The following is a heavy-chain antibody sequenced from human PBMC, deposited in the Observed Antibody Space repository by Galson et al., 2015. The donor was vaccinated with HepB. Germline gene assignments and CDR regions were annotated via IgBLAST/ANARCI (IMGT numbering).Heavy chain of an antibody. Sequence: TLSLTCTVSGGSLGTGINYWSWIRQPPGQGLQWIGYIYFSGNAYYNPSLESRVTMSVDTSKNQFSLNLTSVTAADTAMYYCARGEMSSIPPLVFDYWGQGTLVTVSS. CDR2: IYFSGNA. CDR1: GGSLGTGINY. V-gene: IGHV4-30-4*01. J-gene: IGHJ4*02. CDR3: ARGEMSSIPPLVFDY. D-gene: IGHD5-24*01.